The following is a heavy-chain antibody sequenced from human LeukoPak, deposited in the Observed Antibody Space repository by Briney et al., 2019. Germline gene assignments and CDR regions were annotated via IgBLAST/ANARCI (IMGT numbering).Heavy chain of an antibody. CDR3: ARSPDIVVVPAAV. D-gene: IGHD2-2*01. J-gene: IGHJ4*02. V-gene: IGHV3-64*01. CDR1: GFTFSSYA. Sequence: GGSLRLSCAASGFTFSSYAMHWVRQAPGKGLEYVSAIMSNGGSTYYANSVKGRFTISRDNSKNTLYLQMGSLRAEDMAVYYCARSPDIVVVPAAVWGQGTLVTVSS. CDR2: IMSNGGST.